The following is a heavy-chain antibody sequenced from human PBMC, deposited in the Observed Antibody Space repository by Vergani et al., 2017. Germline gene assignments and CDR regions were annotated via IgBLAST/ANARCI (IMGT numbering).Heavy chain of an antibody. V-gene: IGHV4-59*01. CDR2: IYYSGST. D-gene: IGHD2/OR15-2a*01. CDR3: AKDKSTEDAFDI. CDR1: GGSISSYY. J-gene: IGHJ3*02. Sequence: QVQLQESGPGLVKPSETLSLTCTVSGGSISSYYWSWIRQPPGNGLEWIGYIYYSGSTNYNPSLKSRVTISVDTSKNQFSLKLSSVTAADTAVYYCAKDKSTEDAFDIWGQGTMVTVSS.